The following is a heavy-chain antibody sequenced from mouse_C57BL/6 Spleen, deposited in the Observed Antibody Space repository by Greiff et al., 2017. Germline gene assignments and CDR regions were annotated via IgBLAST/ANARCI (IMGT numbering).Heavy chain of an antibody. CDR3: AREGAWFAY. V-gene: IGHV1-26*01. Sequence: VQLKQSGPELVKPGASVKISCKASGYTFTDYYMNWVKQSHGKSLEWIGDINPNNGGTSYNQKFKGKATLTVDTSSSTAYMELRSLTSEDSAVYYCAREGAWFAYWGQGTLVTVSA. CDR1: GYTFTDYY. CDR2: INPNNGGT. J-gene: IGHJ3*01. D-gene: IGHD3-1*01.